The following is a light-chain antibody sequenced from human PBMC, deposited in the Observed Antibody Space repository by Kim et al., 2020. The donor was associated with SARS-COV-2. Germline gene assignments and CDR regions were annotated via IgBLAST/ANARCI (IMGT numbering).Light chain of an antibody. Sequence: VALGQAVRITCQGARLRSYFATWYQQKPGQAPIVVIYGKNNRPSGIPDRFSGSSSGDTASLTITGTQAGDEADYYCNSRGSNDNVLFGGGTQLTVL. CDR1: RLRSYF. CDR2: GKN. V-gene: IGLV3-19*01. CDR3: NSRGSNDNVL. J-gene: IGLJ2*01.